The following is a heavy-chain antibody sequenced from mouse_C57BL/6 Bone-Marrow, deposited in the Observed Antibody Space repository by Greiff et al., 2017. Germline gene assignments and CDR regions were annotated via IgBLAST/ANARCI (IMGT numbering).Heavy chain of an antibody. V-gene: IGHV5-6*01. CDR3: ARLRPDY. CDR2: ISSGGSYT. D-gene: IGHD2-12*01. CDR1: GFTFSSYG. Sequence: VQLQESGGDLVKPGGSLKLSCAASGFTFSSYGMSWVRQTPDKRLEWVATISSGGSYTYYPDSVKGRFTISRDNAKNTLYLQMRSLKSADTAMYYYARLRPDYWGQGTTLTVSS. J-gene: IGHJ2*01.